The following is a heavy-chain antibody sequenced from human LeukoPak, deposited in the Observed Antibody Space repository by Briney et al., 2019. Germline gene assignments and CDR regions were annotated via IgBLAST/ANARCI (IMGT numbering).Heavy chain of an antibody. CDR2: ISISGGST. J-gene: IGHJ4*02. D-gene: IGHD3-3*01. V-gene: IGHV3-23*01. CDR1: GFSFSSYA. CDR3: AAYYTSSDY. Sequence: TGGSLRLSCAASGFSFSSYAMSWVRQAPGKGLEWVSAISISGGSTYYADSVRGRFTISRDNSKNTMYLQMNSLRAEDTAVYYCAAYYTSSDYWGQGTLATVSS.